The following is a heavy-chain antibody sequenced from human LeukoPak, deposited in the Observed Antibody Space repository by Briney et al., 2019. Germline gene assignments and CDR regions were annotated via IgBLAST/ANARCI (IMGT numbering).Heavy chain of an antibody. CDR1: GFSFSDYY. CDR2: ISGRGGTT. CDR3: ARGTRMIGP. J-gene: IGHJ5*02. Sequence: PGGSLRLSCAASGFSFSDYYVSWIRQAPGKGLEWISYISGRGGTTYYADSVKGRFAISRDNAKNSLYLQMNSLRAEDTAVYYCARGTRMIGPWGQGTLVTVSS. D-gene: IGHD3-16*01. V-gene: IGHV3-11*01.